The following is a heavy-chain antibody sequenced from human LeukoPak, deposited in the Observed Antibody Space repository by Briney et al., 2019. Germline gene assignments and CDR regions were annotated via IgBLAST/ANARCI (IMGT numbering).Heavy chain of an antibody. CDR2: IYYSGST. D-gene: IGHD6-13*01. CDR3: ARDRSAAPADY. V-gene: IGHV4-39*07. J-gene: IGHJ4*02. CDR1: GGSISSSSYY. Sequence: SETLSPTCTVSGGSISSSSYYWGWIRQPPGKGLEWIGSIYYSGSTYYNPSLKSRVTISVDTSKNQFSLKLTSVTAADTAVYYCARDRSAAPADYWGQGTLVTVSS.